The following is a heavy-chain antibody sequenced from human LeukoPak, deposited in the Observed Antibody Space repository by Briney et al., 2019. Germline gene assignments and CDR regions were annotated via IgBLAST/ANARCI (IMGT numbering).Heavy chain of an antibody. D-gene: IGHD3-3*01. CDR3: ARTPGITIFGVVYYYGMDV. V-gene: IGHV4-31*03. CDR1: GGSLSSGGYY. Sequence: SETLSLTCTVSGGSLSSGGYYWSWIRQHPGTGLEWIGYIYYSGSTYYNPSLKSRVTISVDTSKNQFSLKLSSVTAADTAVYYCARTPGITIFGVVYYYGMDVWGQGTTVTVSS. J-gene: IGHJ6*02. CDR2: IYYSGST.